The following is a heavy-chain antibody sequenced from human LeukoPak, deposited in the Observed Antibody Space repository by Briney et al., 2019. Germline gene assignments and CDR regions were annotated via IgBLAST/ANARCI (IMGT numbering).Heavy chain of an antibody. CDR2: IYYSGST. J-gene: IGHJ6*02. D-gene: IGHD5-18*01. Sequence: PSETLSLTCTVFGGSISGSSYYWGWIRQPPGKGLECIGSIYYSGSTYYNPSLKSRVTISVDTSKNQFSLKLSSVTAADTAVYYCARHSVDTAMVSYYYYGMDVWGQGTTVTVSS. CDR3: ARHSVDTAMVSYYYYGMDV. CDR1: GGSISGSSYY. V-gene: IGHV4-39*01.